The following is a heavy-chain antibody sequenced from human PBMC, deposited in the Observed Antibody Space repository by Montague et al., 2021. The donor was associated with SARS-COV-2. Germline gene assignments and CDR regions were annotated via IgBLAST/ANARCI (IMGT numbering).Heavy chain of an antibody. Sequence: SETLSLTCTVSGGSIGGSNYYWAWIRQPPGKGLEWIGSIYHSGSTYDNPSLKSRVSISVGTSKNQFSLKLNSVTAADTAVYYCARLLLELPGDYWGQGTPVTVSS. CDR3: ARLLLELPGDY. D-gene: IGHD1-7*01. CDR1: GGSIGGSNYY. J-gene: IGHJ4*02. CDR2: IYHSGST. V-gene: IGHV4-39*01.